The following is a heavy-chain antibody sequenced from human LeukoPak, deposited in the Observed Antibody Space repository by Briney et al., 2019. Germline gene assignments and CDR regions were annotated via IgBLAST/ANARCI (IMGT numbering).Heavy chain of an antibody. V-gene: IGHV4-59*01. Sequence: SETLSLTCTVSGASINTYYWSWIRQPRGKGLEWIGYLYYSGTTSYNPSLKTRVTISIDTSKNQFSLKLSSVTAADTAVYYCARVLRPMASQYYFDYWGQGTLVTVSS. CDR3: ARVLRPMASQYYFDY. J-gene: IGHJ4*02. D-gene: IGHD3-10*01. CDR2: LYYSGTT. CDR1: GASINTYY.